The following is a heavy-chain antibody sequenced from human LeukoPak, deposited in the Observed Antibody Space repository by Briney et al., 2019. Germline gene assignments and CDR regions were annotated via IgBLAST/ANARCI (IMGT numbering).Heavy chain of an antibody. J-gene: IGHJ4*02. Sequence: ASVKVSCKASGYTFNTYSITWVRQAPGQGLEWVGWINAKTGNPTHAQGFTGRFVFSLDTSVSTAYLQISSLKAEDTAVYYCAREVLRFDYWGQGTLVTVSS. CDR2: INAKTGNP. V-gene: IGHV7-4-1*02. CDR3: AREVLRFDY. CDR1: GYTFNTYS.